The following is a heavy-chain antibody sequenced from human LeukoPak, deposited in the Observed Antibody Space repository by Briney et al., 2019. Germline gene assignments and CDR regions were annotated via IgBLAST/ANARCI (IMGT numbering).Heavy chain of an antibody. D-gene: IGHD1-26*01. J-gene: IGHJ4*02. V-gene: IGHV3-23*01. Sequence: PGASLRLSCAASGFTFSSYAMSWVRQAPGKGLEWVSAISSSGGSTYYADSVKGRFTISRDNSKNTLYLQMNSLRAEDTAVYYCAAMWELPSSFDYWGQGTLVTVSS. CDR2: ISSSGGST. CDR3: AAMWELPSSFDY. CDR1: GFTFSSYA.